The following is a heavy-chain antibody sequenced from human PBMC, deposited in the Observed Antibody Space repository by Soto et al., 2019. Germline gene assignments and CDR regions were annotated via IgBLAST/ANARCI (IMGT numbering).Heavy chain of an antibody. CDR1: GYIFTRYG. V-gene: IGHV1-18*01. Sequence: GASVKVSCKASGYIFTRYGISWVRRAPGQGLEWMGWISGYNGNTNYARKLQGRVTMTTDTSTSTAYMELRSLRSDDTAVYYCARGLQSSYYGSGALLDYWGQGTLVTVSS. D-gene: IGHD3-10*01. CDR2: ISGYNGNT. CDR3: ARGLQSSYYGSGALLDY. J-gene: IGHJ4*02.